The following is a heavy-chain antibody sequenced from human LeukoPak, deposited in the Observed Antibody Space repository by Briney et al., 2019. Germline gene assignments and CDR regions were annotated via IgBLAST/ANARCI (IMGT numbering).Heavy chain of an antibody. CDR1: GDSISSSNCY. CDR3: ARGQGATVPQVGKNWFDP. J-gene: IGHJ5*02. V-gene: IGHV4-39*01. D-gene: IGHD1-26*01. CDR2: IYFSGGT. Sequence: PSETLSLTCTVSGDSISSSNCYWGWIRQPPGKGLEWIGSIYFSGGTYYNASLKSRVTISVDTSKNQFSLKLSSVTAADTAVYYCARGQGATVPQVGKNWFDPWGQGTRVIGSS.